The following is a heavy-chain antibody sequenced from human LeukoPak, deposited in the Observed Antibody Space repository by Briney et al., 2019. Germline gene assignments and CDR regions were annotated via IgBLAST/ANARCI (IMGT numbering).Heavy chain of an antibody. Sequence: ASVKVSCKASGGTFSSYAISWVRQAPGQGLEWMGGIIPIFGTANYAQKFQGRVTITADESTSTAYMELSSLRSEDTAVYYCASAPFSRYCSSTSCRQFDPRGQGTLVTVSS. CDR3: ASAPFSRYCSSTSCRQFDP. CDR1: GGTFSSYA. CDR2: IIPIFGTA. J-gene: IGHJ5*02. V-gene: IGHV1-69*13. D-gene: IGHD2-2*01.